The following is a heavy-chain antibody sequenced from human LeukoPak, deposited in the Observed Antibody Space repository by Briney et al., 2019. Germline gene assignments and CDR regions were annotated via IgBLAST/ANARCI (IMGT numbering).Heavy chain of an antibody. CDR3: ARAGWGAAAD. Sequence: GGSLRLSCVSSGFTFSSYWMHWVRQAPGKGLVWVSGINSDGSSTSYADSVKGRFTITRDNAKNTLYLQMNSLRAEDTAVYYCARAGWGAAADWGQGTLVTVSS. V-gene: IGHV3-74*01. CDR1: GFTFSSYW. CDR2: INSDGSST. D-gene: IGHD6-13*01. J-gene: IGHJ4*02.